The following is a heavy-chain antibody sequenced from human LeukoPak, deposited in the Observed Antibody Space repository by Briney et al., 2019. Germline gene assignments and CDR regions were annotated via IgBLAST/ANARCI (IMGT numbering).Heavy chain of an antibody. J-gene: IGHJ4*02. CDR2: INHSGST. D-gene: IGHD2-15*01. CDR1: GGSFSGYY. V-gene: IGHV4-34*01. CDR3: ARVPIVVVAATDYFDY. Sequence: PSETLSLTCAVYGGSFSGYYWSWIRQPPGKGLEWIGEINHSGSTNYNPSLKSRVTISVGTSKNQFSLKLSSVTAADTAVYYCARVPIVVVAATDYFDYWGQGTLVTVSS.